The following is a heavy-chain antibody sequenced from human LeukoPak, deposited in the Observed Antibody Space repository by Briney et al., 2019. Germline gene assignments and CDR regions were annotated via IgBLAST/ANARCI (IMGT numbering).Heavy chain of an antibody. Sequence: GGSLRLPCAVSGLAFSNAGMNWVRQAPGRGLEWVGHVRSKADGGTTDCAAAVNGRFTISRDDSRATMYLEMNRVETGDTAVYYCNPLYGAFDFWGQGIPVTVSS. CDR3: NPLYGAFDF. D-gene: IGHD2-8*01. J-gene: IGHJ4*02. CDR2: VRSKADGGTT. CDR1: GLAFSNAG. V-gene: IGHV3-15*07.